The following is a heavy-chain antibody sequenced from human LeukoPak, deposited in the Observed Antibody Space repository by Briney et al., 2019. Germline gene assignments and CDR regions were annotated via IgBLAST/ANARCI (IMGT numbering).Heavy chain of an antibody. D-gene: IGHD5-12*01. V-gene: IGHV4-39*01. CDR1: GGSISSSSYY. J-gene: IGHJ4*02. CDR3: ARLDWVAKFDY. Sequence: PSETLSLTCTVSGGSISSSSYYWGWIRQPPGKGLEWIGSIYYSGSTYYNPSLKSRVTISVDTSKNQFSLKLSSVTAADTAVYYCARLDWVAKFDYWGQGTLVTVSS. CDR2: IYYSGST.